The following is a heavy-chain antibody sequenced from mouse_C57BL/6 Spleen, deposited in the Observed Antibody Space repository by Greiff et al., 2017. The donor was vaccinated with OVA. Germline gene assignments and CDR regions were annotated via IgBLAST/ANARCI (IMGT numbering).Heavy chain of an antibody. CDR3: ARSTTVVPFDY. CDR1: GYTFTDYY. V-gene: IGHV1-26*01. D-gene: IGHD1-1*01. CDR2: INPNNGGT. J-gene: IGHJ2*01. Sequence: VQLQQSGPELVKPGASVKISCKASGYTFTDYYMNWVKQSHGKSLEWIGDINPNNGGTSYNQKFKGKATLTVDKSSSTAYMELRSLTSEDSAVYYCARSTTVVPFDYWGQGTTLTVSS.